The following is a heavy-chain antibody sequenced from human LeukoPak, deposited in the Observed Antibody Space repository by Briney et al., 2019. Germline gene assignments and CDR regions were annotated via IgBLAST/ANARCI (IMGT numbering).Heavy chain of an antibody. J-gene: IGHJ4*02. D-gene: IGHD1-26*01. V-gene: IGHV3-21*01. CDR2: ISSSSSYI. CDR1: GFTFSSYS. CDR3: ARDPSSWLFSGSYLYYFDY. Sequence: GGSLRLSCAASGFTFSSYSMNWVRQAPGKGLEWVSSISSSSSYIYYADSVKGRFTISRDNAKNSLYLQMNSLRAEDTAVYYCARDPSSWLFSGSYLYYFDYWGQGTLVTVSS.